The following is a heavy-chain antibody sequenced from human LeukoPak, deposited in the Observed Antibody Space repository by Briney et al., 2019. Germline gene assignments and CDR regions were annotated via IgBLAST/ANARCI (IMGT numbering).Heavy chain of an antibody. J-gene: IGHJ4*02. CDR3: ARHNYDFDFDY. V-gene: IGHV1-2*02. CDR1: GYTFTNLY. D-gene: IGHD4-11*01. Sequence: ASVKVSCKASGYTFTNLYMHWVRQAPGQGLEWMGFIKSNTGGTVYAQKFQGRVTMTRDTSISTACMELSRLTSDDTAVYFCARHNYDFDFDYWGQGTLVTVSS. CDR2: IKSNTGGT.